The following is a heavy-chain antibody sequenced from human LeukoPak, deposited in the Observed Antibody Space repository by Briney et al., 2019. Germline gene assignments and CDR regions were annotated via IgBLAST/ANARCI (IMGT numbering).Heavy chain of an antibody. D-gene: IGHD3-22*01. J-gene: IGHJ4*02. Sequence: SETLSLTCAVSGGSFSGYYGSWIRQPPGKGLEWIGEINHSGSTNYNPSLKSRVTISVDTSKNQFSLKLSSVTAADTAVYYCARGRDYYDSSGYYSRQLYFDYWGQGTLVTVSS. CDR3: ARGRDYYDSSGYYSRQLYFDY. CDR2: INHSGST. CDR1: GGSFSGYY. V-gene: IGHV4-34*01.